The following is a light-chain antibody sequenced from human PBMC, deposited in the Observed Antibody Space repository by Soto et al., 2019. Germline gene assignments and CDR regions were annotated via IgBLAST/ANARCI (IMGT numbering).Light chain of an antibody. CDR2: VEGTGSY. J-gene: IGLJ3*02. CDR3: ETWDSNTRV. Sequence: QPVLTQSSSASASLGSSVKLTCTLSSGHSGYIIAWHQQQPGKAPRFLMKVEGTGSYNKGSEIPDRFSGSTSGADRYLTISNLQSEDEADYYCETWDSNTRVFGGGTQLTVL. CDR1: SGHSGYI. V-gene: IGLV4-60*03.